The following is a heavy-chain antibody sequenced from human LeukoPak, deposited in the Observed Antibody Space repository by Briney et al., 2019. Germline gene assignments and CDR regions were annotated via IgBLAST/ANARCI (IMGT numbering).Heavy chain of an antibody. V-gene: IGHV5-51*01. J-gene: IGHJ4*02. CDR3: ARGKIGYSYGSYY. CDR2: IYPGDSDT. Sequence: GESLKISCKGSGYSFTTYWIGWVRQMPGKGLEWMGIIYPGDSDTRYSPSFQGQVTISADKSISTAYLQWSSLKASDTAIYYCARGKIGYSYGSYYWGQGTLVTVSS. D-gene: IGHD5-18*01. CDR1: GYSFTTYW.